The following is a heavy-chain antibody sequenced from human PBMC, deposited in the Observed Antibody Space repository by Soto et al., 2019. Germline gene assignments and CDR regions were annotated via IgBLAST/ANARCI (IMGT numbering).Heavy chain of an antibody. Sequence: SVKVSCKASGCTFSNSAVQRVRQSRGQRLEWMGWIVVGSGHPNLAQKFQDRVTLTRDMSTGTAYMELSSLRSEDTAVYYCAADVIALAGDFDHWGQRT. CDR3: AADVIALAGDFDH. J-gene: IGHJ4*02. CDR2: IVVGSGHP. D-gene: IGHD6-19*01. CDR1: GCTFSNSA. V-gene: IGHV1-58*01.